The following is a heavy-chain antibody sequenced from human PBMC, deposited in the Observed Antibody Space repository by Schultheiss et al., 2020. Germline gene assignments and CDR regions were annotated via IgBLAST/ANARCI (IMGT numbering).Heavy chain of an antibody. CDR3: ARDLLGSSRTFDY. V-gene: IGHV3-66*01. D-gene: IGHD6-13*01. Sequence: GGSLRLSCAASGFTVSSNYMSWVRQAPGKGLEWVSVIYSGGSTFYADSVKGRFTISRDNSKNTLYLQMNSLRAEDTAVYYCARDLLGSSRTFDYWGQGTLVTVS. J-gene: IGHJ4*02. CDR2: IYSGGST. CDR1: GFTVSSNY.